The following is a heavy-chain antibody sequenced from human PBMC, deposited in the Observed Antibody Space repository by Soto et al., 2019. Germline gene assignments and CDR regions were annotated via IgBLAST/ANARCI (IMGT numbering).Heavy chain of an antibody. Sequence: SETLSLTCAVHGGSFSGFIWTWTRQSPGKGLEWIGEINHSGRTNLNPSLKSRVTISVDTSKKQFSLNLSSVTAADTAVYYCARGSYYYDNSGYLHWGQGTLVTGSS. D-gene: IGHD3-22*01. CDR2: INHSGRT. CDR1: GGSFSGFI. CDR3: ARGSYYYDNSGYLH. J-gene: IGHJ4*02. V-gene: IGHV4-34*01.